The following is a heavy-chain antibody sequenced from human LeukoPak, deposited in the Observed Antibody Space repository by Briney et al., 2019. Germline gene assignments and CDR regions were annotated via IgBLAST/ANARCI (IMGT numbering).Heavy chain of an antibody. D-gene: IGHD1-14*01. CDR3: ARHSFGIGLDY. Sequence: SETLSLTCTVSGGSISSFHWSWIRQPPGKGLEWIGYIYHSGSTNYNSSLKSRVTISVDTSKNQFSLKLSSVTAADTAVYYCARHSFGIGLDYWGQGTLVTVSS. V-gene: IGHV4-59*08. J-gene: IGHJ4*02. CDR2: IYHSGST. CDR1: GGSISSFH.